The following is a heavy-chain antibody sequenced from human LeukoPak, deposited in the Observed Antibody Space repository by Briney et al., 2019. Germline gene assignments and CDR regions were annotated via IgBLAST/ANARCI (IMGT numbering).Heavy chain of an antibody. CDR1: GGSTSSGGYY. CDR3: ARRRGYCSGGSCTYYFDY. V-gene: IGHV4-31*03. CDR2: IYYSGST. J-gene: IGHJ4*02. D-gene: IGHD2-15*01. Sequence: SETLSLTCTVSGGSTSSGGYYWSWIREHPGKGLEWIGYIYYSGSTYYNPSLKSRVTISVDTSKNQFSLKLSSVTAADTAVYYCARRRGYCSGGSCTYYFDYWGQGTLVTVSS.